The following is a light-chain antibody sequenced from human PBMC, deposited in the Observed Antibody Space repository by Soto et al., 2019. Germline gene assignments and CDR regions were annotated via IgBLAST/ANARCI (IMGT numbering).Light chain of an antibody. CDR1: SSDIGGYIY. CDR3: STYTSSMTR. Sequence: QSALTQPASVSGSPGQSITISCTGTSSDIGGYIYVSWYQHHPGKAPKLLIYDVSNRPSGVSNRFSGSKSGNTASLTISGLQVEDEADYFCSTYTSSMTRFGGGTKLTVL. J-gene: IGLJ2*01. CDR2: DVS. V-gene: IGLV2-14*03.